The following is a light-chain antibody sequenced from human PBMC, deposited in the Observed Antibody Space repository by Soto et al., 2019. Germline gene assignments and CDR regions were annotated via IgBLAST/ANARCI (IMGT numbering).Light chain of an antibody. J-gene: IGKJ5*01. V-gene: IGKV1-12*01. CDR1: PGISNW. CDR2: ATF. Sequence: DIQMTQSPSSVSASVGDRITITCRANPGISNWLAWYQQKPGRAPKLLIYATFSLQSGVPSRFRGSGSGTLFTLTISSLQPEDFATYFCQQANTFPITFGQGTRLEIK. CDR3: QQANTFPIT.